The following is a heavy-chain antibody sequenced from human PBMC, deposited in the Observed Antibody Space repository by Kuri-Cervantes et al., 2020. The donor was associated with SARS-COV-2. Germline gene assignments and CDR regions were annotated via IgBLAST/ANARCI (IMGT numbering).Heavy chain of an antibody. Sequence: SETPSLTCAVYGGSFSGYYWSWIRQPPGKGLEWIGEINHSGSTNYNPSLKSRVTISVDTSKNQFSLKLSSVTAADTAVYYCARHYAFDRFHKWGQGTQVTVSS. V-gene: IGHV4-34*01. CDR2: INHSGST. D-gene: IGHD3-9*01. J-gene: IGHJ4*02. CDR3: ARHYAFDRFHK. CDR1: GGSFSGYY.